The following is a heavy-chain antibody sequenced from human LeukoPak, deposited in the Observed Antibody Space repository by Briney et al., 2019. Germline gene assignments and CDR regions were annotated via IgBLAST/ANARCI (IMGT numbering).Heavy chain of an antibody. CDR2: IGGGGDT. D-gene: IGHD6-13*01. CDR3: AREISGAAGGHYYYGVDV. CDR1: GFTFNNYD. Sequence: PGGSLRLSCAASGFTFNNYDFHWVRQVTGKGLEWVSAIGGGGDTYYSASVEGRFTISRENGKNSLSLQMNSLRDGDTAVYYCAREISGAAGGHYYYGVDVWGQGTTVIVSS. J-gene: IGHJ6*02. V-gene: IGHV3-13*01.